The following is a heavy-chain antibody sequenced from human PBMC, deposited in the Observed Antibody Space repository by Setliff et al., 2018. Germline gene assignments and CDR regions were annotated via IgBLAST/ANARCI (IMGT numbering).Heavy chain of an antibody. CDR3: ARDQNVQFLEWYNYYYYYYMDV. CDR1: GYSFKSDDY. J-gene: IGHJ6*03. Sequence: SETLSLTCDVSGYSFKSDDYWAWIRQSPGRGLEWIGSVSHSGSPYYNPSLKSRVSISEDRSKNRLSLKLNSVTAADTAVYYCARDQNVQFLEWYNYYYYYYMDVWGKGTTVTVSS. CDR2: VSHSGSP. V-gene: IGHV4-38-2*02. D-gene: IGHD3-3*01.